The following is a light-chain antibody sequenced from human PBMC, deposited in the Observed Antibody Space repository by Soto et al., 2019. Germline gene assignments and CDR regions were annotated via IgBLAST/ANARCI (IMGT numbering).Light chain of an antibody. CDR1: QSISSW. CDR2: EAS. J-gene: IGKJ1*01. Sequence: DIQMTQSPSTLSASVGDRVTITCRASQSISSWLAWYQQKPGKAPKLLIYEASNLESGVPPRFSGSGSGTEFTLTISSLQPDDFATYYCQQYNSYLWTFGQGTKVDIK. V-gene: IGKV1-5*01. CDR3: QQYNSYLWT.